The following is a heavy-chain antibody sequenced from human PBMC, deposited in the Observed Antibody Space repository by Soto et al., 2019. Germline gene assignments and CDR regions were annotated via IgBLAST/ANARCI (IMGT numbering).Heavy chain of an antibody. V-gene: IGHV1-46*03. D-gene: IGHD1-26*01. Sequence: QVQLVQSGAEVKKPGDSVKLSCKASGNTFTSYYMHWVRQAPGQGLEWMGIINPSSGSTSYAQKFQGRVTMNRDTSTRTVYMELSSLRSEDTAVYYCARDRAPGWAYYYGMDVWGQGTTVTVSS. CDR2: INPSSGST. CDR1: GNTFTSYY. CDR3: ARDRAPGWAYYYGMDV. J-gene: IGHJ6*02.